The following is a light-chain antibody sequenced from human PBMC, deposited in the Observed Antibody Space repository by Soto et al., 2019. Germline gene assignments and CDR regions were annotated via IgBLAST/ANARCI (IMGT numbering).Light chain of an antibody. Sequence: DIPMTQSPSSLSASVGDRLTITCRASQSISSYLNWYQQKPGKAPKLLIYAASRLQSGVPSRFSGSGSGTDFTLTINSLQPEDFATYYCQQTYTTPMYTFGQGTKLEIK. V-gene: IGKV1-39*01. CDR3: QQTYTTPMYT. CDR1: QSISSY. CDR2: AAS. J-gene: IGKJ2*01.